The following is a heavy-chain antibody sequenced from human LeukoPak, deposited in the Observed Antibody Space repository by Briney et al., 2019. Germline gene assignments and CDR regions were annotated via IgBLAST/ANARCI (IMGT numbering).Heavy chain of an antibody. J-gene: IGHJ4*02. CDR2: ISEDGINK. CDR1: GFTFSNYD. CDR3: AKDRETTASGTFDY. V-gene: IGHV3-30*18. Sequence: PGRSLRLSCAASGFTFSNYDMHCVRQAPGKGLEWVAGISEDGINKYYADSVKGRFTISRDNSNNTLFLQMNSLRAEDTAVYYCAKDRETTASGTFDYWGQGALVTVSS. D-gene: IGHD1-14*01.